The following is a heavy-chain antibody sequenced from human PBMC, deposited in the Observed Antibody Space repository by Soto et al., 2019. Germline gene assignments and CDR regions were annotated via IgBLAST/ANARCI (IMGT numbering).Heavy chain of an antibody. D-gene: IGHD1-26*01. Sequence: GGSLRLSCAASGFTFDDYTMHWVRQAPGKGLEWVSLISWDGGSTYYADSVKGRFTISRDNSKNSLYLQMNSLRTEDTALYYCAKGLLVGATEYFQHWGQGTLVTVSS. CDR1: GFTFDDYT. V-gene: IGHV3-43*01. J-gene: IGHJ1*01. CDR3: AKGLLVGATEYFQH. CDR2: ISWDGGST.